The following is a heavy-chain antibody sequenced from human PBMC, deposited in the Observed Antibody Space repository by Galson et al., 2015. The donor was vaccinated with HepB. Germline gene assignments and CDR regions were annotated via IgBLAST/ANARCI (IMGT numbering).Heavy chain of an antibody. J-gene: IGHJ4*02. D-gene: IGHD4-23*01. CDR1: GFTFSSYG. V-gene: IGHV3-30*18. CDR3: AKDMGMATVVTPLFDY. Sequence: SLRLSCAASGFTFSSYGMHWVRQAPGKGLEWVAVISYDGSNKYYADSVKGRFTISRDNSKNTLYLQMNSLRAEDTAVYYCAKDMGMATVVTPLFDYWGQGTLVTVSS. CDR2: ISYDGSNK.